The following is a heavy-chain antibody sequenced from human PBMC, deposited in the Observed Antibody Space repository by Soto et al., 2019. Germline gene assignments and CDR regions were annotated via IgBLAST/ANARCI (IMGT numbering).Heavy chain of an antibody. CDR1: GGSMSSYY. D-gene: IGHD5-18*01. CDR3: ARDSKRGYSYGYFDY. Sequence: SETLSLTCTVSGGSMSSYYWSWIRQPPGKGLEWIGYIYYSGSTNYNPSLKSRVTISVDTSKNQFSLKLSSVTAADTAVYYCARDSKRGYSYGYFDYWGQGTLVTVSS. V-gene: IGHV4-59*01. J-gene: IGHJ4*02. CDR2: IYYSGST.